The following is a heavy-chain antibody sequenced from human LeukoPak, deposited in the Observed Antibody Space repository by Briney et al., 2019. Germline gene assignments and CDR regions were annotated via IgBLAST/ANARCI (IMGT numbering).Heavy chain of an antibody. CDR3: ARDGGYYDSSGYYDAFDY. J-gene: IGHJ4*02. CDR2: ISYDGSNK. CDR1: GFTFSSYA. V-gene: IGHV3-30-3*01. D-gene: IGHD3-22*01. Sequence: GGSLRLSCAASGFTFSSYAMHWVRQAPGKGLECVAVISYDGSNKYYADSVKGRFTISRDNSKNTLYLQMNSLRAEDTAVYYCARDGGYYDSSGYYDAFDYWGQGTLVTVSS.